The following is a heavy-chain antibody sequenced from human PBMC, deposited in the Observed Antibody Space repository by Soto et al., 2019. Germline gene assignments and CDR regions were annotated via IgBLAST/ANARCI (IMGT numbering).Heavy chain of an antibody. CDR3: ARRDHSSSWYFDY. J-gene: IGHJ4*02. D-gene: IGHD6-13*01. CDR1: GFTFSSYG. CDR2: IWYDGSNK. Sequence: GGSLRLSCAASGFTFSSYGMHWVRQAPGKGLEWVAVIWYDGSNKYYADSVKGRFTISRDNSKNTLYLQMNSLRAEDTAVYYCARRDHSSSWYFDYWGQGTLVTVSS. V-gene: IGHV3-33*01.